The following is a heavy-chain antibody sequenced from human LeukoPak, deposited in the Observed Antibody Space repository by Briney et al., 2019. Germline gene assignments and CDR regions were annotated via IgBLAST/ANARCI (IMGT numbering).Heavy chain of an antibody. V-gene: IGHV4-59*08. D-gene: IGHD3-10*01. CDR3: ARVSYYGSGSPGFDY. J-gene: IGHJ4*02. CDR2: IYYSGST. CDR1: GGSISSYY. Sequence: SEALSLTCTVSGGSISSYYWSWIRQPPGKGLEWIGYIYYSGSTNYNPSLKSRVTISVDTSKNQFSLKLSSVTAADTAVYYCARVSYYGSGSPGFDYWGQGTLVTVSS.